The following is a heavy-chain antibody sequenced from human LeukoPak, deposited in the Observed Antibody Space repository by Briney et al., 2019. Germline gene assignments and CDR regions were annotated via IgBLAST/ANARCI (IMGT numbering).Heavy chain of an antibody. CDR1: GFTFSSYW. D-gene: IGHD1-26*01. CDR2: IKEDGSEK. Sequence: GGALRLSCAASGFTFSSYWMSWVRQAPGKGVEWVAHIKEDGSEKYYVESVRGGVTISREKAKKTLYMQMNSLRAEDTAVYFCARDLRILVGATTFDSWGQGTLVTVPS. J-gene: IGHJ4*02. CDR3: ARDLRILVGATTFDS. V-gene: IGHV3-7*01.